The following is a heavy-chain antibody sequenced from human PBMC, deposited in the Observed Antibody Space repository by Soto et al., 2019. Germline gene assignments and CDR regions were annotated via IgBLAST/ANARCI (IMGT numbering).Heavy chain of an antibody. V-gene: IGHV1-69*01. CDR3: ARGCGDCSSTSCCDDAFDI. CDR2: IIPIFGTA. CDR1: GGTFSSYA. J-gene: IGHJ3*02. D-gene: IGHD2-2*03. Sequence: QVQLVQSGAEVKKPGSSVKVSCKASGGTFSSYAISWVRQAPGQGLEWMGGIIPIFGTANYAQKFQGRVTITADESTSTAYMELSSLRSEDTAVYYCARGCGDCSSTSCCDDAFDIWGQGTMVTVSS.